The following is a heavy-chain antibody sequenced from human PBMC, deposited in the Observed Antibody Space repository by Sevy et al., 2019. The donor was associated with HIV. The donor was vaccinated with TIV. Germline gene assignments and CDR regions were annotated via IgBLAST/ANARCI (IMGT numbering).Heavy chain of an antibody. CDR1: GFTFSGYW. D-gene: IGHD2-15*01. CDR3: ARDTAQGYCSGGSCFIDY. CDR2: INSDGSST. Sequence: GGSLRLSCAASGFTFSGYWMHWVRQAPGKGLVWVSRINSDGSSTSYADSVKGRFTISRDNAKNTLYLQMNSLRAEDTAVYYCARDTAQGYCSGGSCFIDYWGQGTLVTVSS. J-gene: IGHJ4*02. V-gene: IGHV3-74*01.